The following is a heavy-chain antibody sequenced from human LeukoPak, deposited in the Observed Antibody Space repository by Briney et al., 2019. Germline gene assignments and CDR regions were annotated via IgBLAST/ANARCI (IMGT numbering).Heavy chain of an antibody. CDR1: GFTFSSYS. CDR2: ISSSSSYI. Sequence: GGSLRLSCAASGFTFSSYSMNWVRQAPGKGLEWVSSISSSSSYIYYADSVKGRLTISRDNAKNSLYLQMKSLRAEDTALYYCARRGYHDYSGFDYWGQGTLVTVSS. D-gene: IGHD1-26*01. V-gene: IGHV3-21*01. J-gene: IGHJ4*02. CDR3: ARRGYHDYSGFDY.